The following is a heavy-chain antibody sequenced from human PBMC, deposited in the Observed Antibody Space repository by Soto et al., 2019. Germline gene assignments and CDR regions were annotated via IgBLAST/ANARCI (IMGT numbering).Heavy chain of an antibody. Sequence: SETLSLTCTVSGGSISSYYWSWIRQPPGKGLEWIGYIYYSGSTNYNPSLKSRVTISVDTSKNQFSLKLSSVTAADTAVYYCARSRAYYYGSGSYPVWFDPWGQGTLVTVSS. CDR2: IYYSGST. CDR3: ARSRAYYYGSGSYPVWFDP. D-gene: IGHD3-10*01. J-gene: IGHJ5*02. CDR1: GGSISSYY. V-gene: IGHV4-59*08.